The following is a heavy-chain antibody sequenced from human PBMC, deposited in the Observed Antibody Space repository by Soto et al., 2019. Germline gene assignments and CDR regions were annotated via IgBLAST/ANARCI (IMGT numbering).Heavy chain of an antibody. J-gene: IGHJ4*02. V-gene: IGHV3-23*01. Sequence: RLSCAASGFTFNNYAMSCVRQAPVKGLEWVSAISANGQGIYYADAVKGRFIISRDSSKNTVFLHMDSLTAEDTAVDYCAKDRNYPRDQFHNWGQGTLVTVSS. D-gene: IGHD1-7*01. CDR2: ISANGQGI. CDR1: GFTFNNYA. CDR3: AKDRNYPRDQFHN.